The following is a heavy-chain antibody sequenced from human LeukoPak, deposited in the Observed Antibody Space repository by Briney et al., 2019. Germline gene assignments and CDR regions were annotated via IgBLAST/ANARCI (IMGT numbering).Heavy chain of an antibody. D-gene: IGHD1/OR15-1a*01. CDR1: IGSISSSKW. J-gene: IGHJ6*02. CDR3: ARQKWEQQGRDYYFNGLDV. V-gene: IGHV4-4*02. CDR2: IYLYGTT. Sequence: SETLSLTCSVSIGSISSSKWWSRVRQSPVKGLEWIGEIYLYGTTNYNPSFTSRVTMSVDRSRNQFSLKLTSVTAADTAVYYCARQKWEQQGRDYYFNGLDVWGPRTTVIVSS.